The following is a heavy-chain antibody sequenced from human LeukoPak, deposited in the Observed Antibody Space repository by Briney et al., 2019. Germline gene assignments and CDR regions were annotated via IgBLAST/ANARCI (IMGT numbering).Heavy chain of an antibody. J-gene: IGHJ4*02. D-gene: IGHD6-6*01. CDR3: ARSRSMYSSSSGFDY. CDR2: INHSGST. CDR1: GYSISSGYY. V-gene: IGHV4-38-2*02. Sequence: PSETLSLTCTVSGYSISSGYYWRWIRQPPGKGLEWIGEINHSGSTNYNPSLKSRVTISVDTSKNQFSLKLSSVTAADTAVYYCARSRSMYSSSSGFDYWGQGTLVTVSS.